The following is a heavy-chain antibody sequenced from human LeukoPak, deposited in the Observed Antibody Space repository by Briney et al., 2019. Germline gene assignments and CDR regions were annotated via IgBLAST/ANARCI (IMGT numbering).Heavy chain of an antibody. D-gene: IGHD3-3*01. J-gene: IGHJ4*02. CDR1: GGFITNNNYY. CDR3: ARGTFHYDFWSGYLLD. Sequence: SETLSLTCTVSGGFITNNNYYWGWIRQPPGKGLEWIGSIYYGGSTYYNLSLKGRVTISEDTSKNQFSLKLSSVTAADTAVYYCARGTFHYDFWSGYLLDWGQGTLVTVSS. V-gene: IGHV4-39*01. CDR2: IYYGGST.